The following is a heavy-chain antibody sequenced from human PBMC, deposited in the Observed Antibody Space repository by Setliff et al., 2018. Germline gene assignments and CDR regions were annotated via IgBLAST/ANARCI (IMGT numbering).Heavy chain of an antibody. V-gene: IGHV3-49*04. CDR3: TRASSIAVAGSSI. D-gene: IGHD6-19*01. J-gene: IGHJ4*02. CDR1: GFTFGDYA. CDR2: IRSKAYGGTT. Sequence: LRLSCAASGFTFGDYAMSWVRQAPGKGLEWVGFIRSKAYGGTTEYAASVKGRFTISRDDSKSIAYLQMNSLKTEDTAVYYCTRASSIAVAGSSIWGQGTLVTVSS.